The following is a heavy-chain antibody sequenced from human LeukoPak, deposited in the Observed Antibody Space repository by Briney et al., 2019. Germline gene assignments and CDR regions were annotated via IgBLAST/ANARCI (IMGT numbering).Heavy chain of an antibody. CDR1: GFTFSNYG. CDR3: ARKGGTFSFDNWFDP. V-gene: IGHV3-33*01. D-gene: IGHD1-7*01. J-gene: IGHJ5*02. Sequence: PGGSLRLSCAGSGFTFSNYGVHWVRQAPGKGLECVAGIWSDGSNKHHADSVKGRFTIYRDNSKNTLYLQMNSVRADDTAVYYCARKGGTFSFDNWFDPCGQGTLVTVSS. CDR2: IWSDGSNK.